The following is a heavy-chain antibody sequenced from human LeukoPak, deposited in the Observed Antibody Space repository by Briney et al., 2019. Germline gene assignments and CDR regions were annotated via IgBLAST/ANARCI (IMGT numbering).Heavy chain of an antibody. Sequence: KTGGSLRLSCAASGFTFSDYYMTWIRQAPGKGLEWVSYISSSSSYTNYAASVRGRFTVSRDNAKNSLYLQMNSLRAEDTAVYYCAKGGWLEYWGQGTLVTVSS. CDR1: GFTFSDYY. CDR3: AKGGWLEY. V-gene: IGHV3-11*05. J-gene: IGHJ4*02. D-gene: IGHD6-19*01. CDR2: ISSSSSYT.